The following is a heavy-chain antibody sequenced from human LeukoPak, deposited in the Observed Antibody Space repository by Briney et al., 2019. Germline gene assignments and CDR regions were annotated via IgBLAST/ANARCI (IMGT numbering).Heavy chain of an antibody. V-gene: IGHV3-21*01. J-gene: IGHJ6*02. CDR1: GFTFSSYS. CDR3: ARDFAMVRGVPNYYYYYGMDV. CDR2: ISSSSSYI. D-gene: IGHD3-10*01. Sequence: GGSLRLSCAASGFTFSSYSMNWVRQVPGKGLEWVSSISSSSSYIYYADSVKGRFTISRDNAKNSLYLQMNSLRAEDTAVYYCARDFAMVRGVPNYYYYYGMDVWGQGTTVTVSS.